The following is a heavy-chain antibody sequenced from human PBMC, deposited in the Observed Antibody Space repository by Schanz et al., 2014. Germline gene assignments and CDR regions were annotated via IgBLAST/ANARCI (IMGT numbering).Heavy chain of an antibody. Sequence: QVRLVQSGGGVVQPVRSLRLSCAASGFIFSTFGLQWVRQAPGKGLEWVSIVSHDGFTKHYADSVRGRFTLSRDNSKNTVYLQMNSLRAEDTALYFCATDYSGGGCHIWGQGTMVTVSS. J-gene: IGHJ3*02. CDR1: GFIFSTFG. V-gene: IGHV3-30*19. CDR2: VSHDGFTK. D-gene: IGHD6-19*01. CDR3: ATDYSGGGCHI.